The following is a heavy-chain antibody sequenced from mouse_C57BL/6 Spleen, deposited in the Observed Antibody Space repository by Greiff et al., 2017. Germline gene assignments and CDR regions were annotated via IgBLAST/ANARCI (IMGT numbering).Heavy chain of an antibody. CDR2: IYPGDGDT. Sequence: QVQLQQSGAELVKPGASVKISCKASGYAFSSYWMNWVKQRPGKGLEWIGQIYPGDGDTNYNGKFKGQATLTADKSSSTAYMQLSSLTSEDSAVYFCARSDYSNCPYALDDWGQGTSVTVSS. CDR1: GYAFSSYW. D-gene: IGHD2-5*01. V-gene: IGHV1-80*01. J-gene: IGHJ4*01. CDR3: ARSDYSNCPYALDD.